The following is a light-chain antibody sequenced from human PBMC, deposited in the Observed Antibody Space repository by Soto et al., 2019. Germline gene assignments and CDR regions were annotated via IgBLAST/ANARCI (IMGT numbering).Light chain of an antibody. CDR1: QSISSY. J-gene: IGKJ2*01. CDR3: QQSDSTPYT. V-gene: IGKV1-39*01. Sequence: DIQMTQSPSSLSASVGDRVTITCRASQSISSYLNWYQQKPGKAPKLLIYAASSLQSGVPSRFSGSGSGTYFTLTISSLQPEDFATYYCQQSDSTPYTFGQGTKLQIK. CDR2: AAS.